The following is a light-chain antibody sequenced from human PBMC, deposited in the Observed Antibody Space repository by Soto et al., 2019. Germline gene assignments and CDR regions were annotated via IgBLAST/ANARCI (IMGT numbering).Light chain of an antibody. CDR1: QSIRSW. Sequence: DIQMTQFPSNLSASVGDRVTITCRASQSIRSWLAWYQQKPGKAPNLLIYKASSLPSGVPSRFSGSGYGTEFTLTISSLQPDDIATYYCQQYDSYSTFGGGTKVQIK. J-gene: IGKJ4*01. CDR2: KAS. V-gene: IGKV1-5*03. CDR3: QQYDSYST.